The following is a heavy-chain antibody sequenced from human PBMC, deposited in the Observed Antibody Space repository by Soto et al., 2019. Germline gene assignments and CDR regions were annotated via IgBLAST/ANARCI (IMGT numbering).Heavy chain of an antibody. J-gene: IGHJ5*02. CDR3: ARYEGLSGSYDGVWFDP. V-gene: IGHV4-31*03. D-gene: IGHD1-26*01. CDR2: IYYSGST. CDR1: GVSISSGGYY. Sequence: QVQLQESGPGLVKPSQTLSLTCTVSGVSISSGGYYWSWIRQHPGKGLEWIGYIYYSGSTYYNPSLKSRVTISVDTSKNQFSLKLSSVTAADTAVYYCARYEGLSGSYDGVWFDPWGQGTLVTVSS.